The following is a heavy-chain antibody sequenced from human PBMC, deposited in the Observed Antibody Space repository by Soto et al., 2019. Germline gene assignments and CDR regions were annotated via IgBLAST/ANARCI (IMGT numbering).Heavy chain of an antibody. Sequence: GASVKFSCKASGYTFTSYGISWVRQGPGQGLEWMGWISAYNGNTNYAQKLQGRVTMTTDTSTSTAYMELRSLRSDDTAVYYCARDWGLRYFDWLPNDAFDIWGQGTMVTVSS. D-gene: IGHD3-9*01. CDR1: GYTFTSYG. V-gene: IGHV1-18*01. CDR2: ISAYNGNT. J-gene: IGHJ3*02. CDR3: ARDWGLRYFDWLPNDAFDI.